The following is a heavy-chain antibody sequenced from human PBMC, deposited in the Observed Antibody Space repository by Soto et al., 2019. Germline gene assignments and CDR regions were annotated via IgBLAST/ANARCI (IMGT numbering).Heavy chain of an antibody. CDR3: ARSRVGADSYYYGMDV. Sequence: QVQLVQSGAEVKKPGASVKVSCKASGYTFTSYGISWVRQAPGQGLEWMGWISAYNGNSNYAQKLQGRVTMTTDTPTRRAYMELRSLRSDNTAVYYCARSRVGADSYYYGMDVWGQGTTVTVSS. D-gene: IGHD1-26*01. CDR1: GYTFTSYG. CDR2: ISAYNGNS. V-gene: IGHV1-18*01. J-gene: IGHJ6*02.